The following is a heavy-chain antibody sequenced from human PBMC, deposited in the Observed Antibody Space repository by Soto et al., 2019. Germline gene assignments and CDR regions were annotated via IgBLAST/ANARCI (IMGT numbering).Heavy chain of an antibody. J-gene: IGHJ4*02. CDR1: GYTFTSYG. D-gene: IGHD6-19*01. V-gene: IGHV1-18*01. CDR2: ISAYNGNT. Sequence: ASVNVSCKASGYTFTSYGISWGRQAPGQGLEWMGWISAYNGNTNYAQKLQGRVTMTTDTSTSTAYMELRSLRSDDTAVYYCAREIYPGIAVAGCDYWGQGTLVTVSS. CDR3: AREIYPGIAVAGCDY.